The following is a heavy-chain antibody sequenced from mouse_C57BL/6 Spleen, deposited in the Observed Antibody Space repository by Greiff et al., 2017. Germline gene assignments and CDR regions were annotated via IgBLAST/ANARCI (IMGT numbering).Heavy chain of an antibody. CDR1: GYAFSSSW. J-gene: IGHJ3*01. D-gene: IGHD3-2*02. V-gene: IGHV1-82*01. CDR3: AREGGWPEAY. CDR2: IYPGDGDT. Sequence: QVQLQQSGPELVKPGASVKISCKASGYAFSSSWMNWVKQRPGKGLEWIGRIYPGDGDTNYNEKFKGKATLTADKSSSTAYMQLSSLTSEDSAVYVYAREGGWPEAYWGQGTLVTVSA.